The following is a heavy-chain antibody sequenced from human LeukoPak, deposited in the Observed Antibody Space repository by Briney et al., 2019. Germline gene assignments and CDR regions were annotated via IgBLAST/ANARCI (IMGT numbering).Heavy chain of an antibody. D-gene: IGHD2-15*01. J-gene: IGHJ5*02. CDR2: IYYSGST. CDR1: GGSISSSSYY. CDR3: AGRYCSGGSCYSEVDNWFDP. Sequence: PSETLSLTCTVSGGSISSSSYYWGWIRQPPGKGLEWIGSIYYSGSTYYNPSLKSRVTISVDTSKNQFSLKLSSVTAADTAVYYCAGRYCSGGSCYSEVDNWFDPWGQGTLVTVSS. V-gene: IGHV4-39*07.